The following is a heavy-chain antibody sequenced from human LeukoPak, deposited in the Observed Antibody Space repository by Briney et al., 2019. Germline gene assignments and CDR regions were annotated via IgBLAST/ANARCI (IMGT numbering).Heavy chain of an antibody. D-gene: IGHD5-18*01. CDR1: GFVFNTFG. Sequence: GGSLRLSCEASGFVFNTFGMHWVRQAPGKGLEWVANIKQDGSEKYYVDSVKGRFTISRDNAKNSLYLQMNSLRAEDTAVYYCARVDTAMAQSYGMDVWGQGTTVTVSS. V-gene: IGHV3-7*01. J-gene: IGHJ6*02. CDR3: ARVDTAMAQSYGMDV. CDR2: IKQDGSEK.